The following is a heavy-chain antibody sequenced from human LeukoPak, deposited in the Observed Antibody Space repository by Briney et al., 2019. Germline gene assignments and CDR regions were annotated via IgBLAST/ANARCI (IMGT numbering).Heavy chain of an antibody. CDR2: ISAYNGNT. V-gene: IGHV1-18*01. CDR3: ARGGNYFRFDP. CDR1: GYTFTNYI. J-gene: IGHJ5*02. D-gene: IGHD1-26*01. Sequence: EASVKVSCKASGYTFTNYIISWVRQAPGQGLEWMGWISAYNGNTNYAQKLQGRVTMTTDTSTATAYMELRSLRSDDTAVYYCARGGNYFRFDPWGQGTLVTVSS.